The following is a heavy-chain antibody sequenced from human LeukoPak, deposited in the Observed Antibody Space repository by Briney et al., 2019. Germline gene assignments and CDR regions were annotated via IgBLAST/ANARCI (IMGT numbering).Heavy chain of an antibody. CDR1: GGSISSGSYY. Sequence: SQTLSLTCTVSGGSISSGSYYWSWIRQPAGKGLEWIGRIYTSGSTNYNPSLKSRVTISVDTSKNQFSLKLSYVTAADTAVYYCATSGYYFNWFDPWGQGTLVTVSS. CDR3: ATSGYYFNWFDP. CDR2: IYTSGST. V-gene: IGHV4-61*02. D-gene: IGHD3-22*01. J-gene: IGHJ5*02.